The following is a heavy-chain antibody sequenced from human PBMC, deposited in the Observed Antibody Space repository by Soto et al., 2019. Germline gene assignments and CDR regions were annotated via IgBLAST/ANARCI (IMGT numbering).Heavy chain of an antibody. D-gene: IGHD6-19*01. J-gene: IGHJ5*02. CDR2: INPSGGST. CDR1: GYTFTSYY. V-gene: IGHV1-46*01. CDR3: ARDRLHFIAVKEVGGGNWFDP. Sequence: ASVKVSCKASGYTFTSYYMHWVRQAPGQGLEWMGIINPSGGSTSYAQKFQGRVTMTRDTSTSTVYMELSSLRSEDTAVYYCARDRLHFIAVKEVGGGNWFDPWGQGTLVTVSS.